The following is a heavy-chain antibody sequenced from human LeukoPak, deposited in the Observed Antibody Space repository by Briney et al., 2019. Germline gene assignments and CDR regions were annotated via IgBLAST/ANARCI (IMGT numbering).Heavy chain of an antibody. CDR1: GFTFSSYV. CDR2: ISYDGSNE. J-gene: IGHJ4*02. D-gene: IGHD6-6*01. CDR3: ARDEGTSYLSSFDY. Sequence: GGSLRLSCAASGFTFSSYVMHWVRQAPGKGLEWGAIISYDGSNEYYADSVKGRFTISRDNSKNTLYLQMNSLRAADTAVYYCARDEGTSYLSSFDYWGQGTLVTVSS. V-gene: IGHV3-30*04.